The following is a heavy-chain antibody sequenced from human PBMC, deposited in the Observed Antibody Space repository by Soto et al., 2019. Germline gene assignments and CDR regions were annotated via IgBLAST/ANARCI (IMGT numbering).Heavy chain of an antibody. D-gene: IGHD2-2*01. CDR2: ISSSGSTI. J-gene: IGHJ4*02. V-gene: IGHV3-11*01. CDR1: GFTFSDYY. CDR3: ARETCCSSTSCYYDY. Sequence: GGSLRLSCAASGFTFSDYYLSWIRQAPWKGLEWVSYISSSGSTIYYADSVKGRFTISRDNAKNSLYLQMNSLRAEHTAVYYCARETCCSSTSCYYDYWGQGTLVTVSS.